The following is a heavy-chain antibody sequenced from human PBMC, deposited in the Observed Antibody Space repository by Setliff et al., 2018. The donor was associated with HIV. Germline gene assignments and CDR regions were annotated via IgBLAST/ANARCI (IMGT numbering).Heavy chain of an antibody. CDR3: VRDGNVGWNDLDH. CDR2: INQDGSEK. Sequence: GGSLRLSCAASGFTFSTYWMSWVRQAPGKGLEWVANINQDGSEKYYADSVKGRFTISRDNAKDSLYLQMNSLRAEDTAIYFCVRDGNVGWNDLDHWGQGTLVTVSS. D-gene: IGHD1-1*01. CDR1: GFTFSTYW. J-gene: IGHJ4*02. V-gene: IGHV3-7*03.